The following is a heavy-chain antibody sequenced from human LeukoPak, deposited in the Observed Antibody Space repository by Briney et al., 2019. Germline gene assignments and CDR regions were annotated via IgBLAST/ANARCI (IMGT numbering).Heavy chain of an antibody. CDR3: ARSTSSEYDIYHFDY. CDR1: GFTFSSYS. J-gene: IGHJ4*02. V-gene: IGHV3-30-3*01. CDR2: ISYDGTNK. Sequence: GGSLRLSCAASGFTFSSYSMHWARQAPGKGLEWVAVISYDGTNKYYADSVKGRFTISRDNSKNTLYLQMNSLRAEDTAVYYCARSTSSEYDIYHFDYWGQGTLVTVSS. D-gene: IGHD3-9*01.